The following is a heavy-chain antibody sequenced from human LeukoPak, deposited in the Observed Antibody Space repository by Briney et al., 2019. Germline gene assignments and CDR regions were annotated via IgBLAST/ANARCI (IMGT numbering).Heavy chain of an antibody. V-gene: IGHV1-3*01. Sequence: GASVKVSCKASGYTFTSYAMHWVRQAPGQRLEWMGWINAGNGNTKYSQKLHGRVTMTTDTSTSTAYMELRSLRSDDTAVYYCARDQGPYYYDSSGSGFDPWGQGTLVTVSS. J-gene: IGHJ5*02. CDR2: INAGNGNT. D-gene: IGHD3-22*01. CDR1: GYTFTSYA. CDR3: ARDQGPYYYDSSGSGFDP.